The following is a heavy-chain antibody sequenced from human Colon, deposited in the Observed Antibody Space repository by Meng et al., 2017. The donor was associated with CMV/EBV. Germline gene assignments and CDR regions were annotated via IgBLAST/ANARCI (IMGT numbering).Heavy chain of an antibody. CDR2: ISHDGTNK. CDR3: ARGLDFGTFFFY. Sequence: GESLKISCTASEFSLSNFGVHWVRQAPGKGLEWVAVISHDGTNKYYADSVKGWFTISRDDSKNTLYLQMNNLRGEDTAVYYCARGLDFGTFFFYWGRGTLVTVSS. CDR1: EFSLSNFG. V-gene: IGHV3-30*03. J-gene: IGHJ4*01. D-gene: IGHD4-17*01.